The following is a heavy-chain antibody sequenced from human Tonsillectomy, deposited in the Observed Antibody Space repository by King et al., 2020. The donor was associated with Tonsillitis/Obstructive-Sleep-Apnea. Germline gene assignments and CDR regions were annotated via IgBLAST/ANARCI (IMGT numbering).Heavy chain of an antibody. D-gene: IGHD5-12*01. CDR2: ISSSSSTI. Sequence: VQLVESGGGLVQPGGSLRLSCAASGFTFSSYTLNWVRQAPVKGLEWVSYISSSSSTISYAASLKGRFTISRDNAKTSLYLQMNSLRDEDTAVYYCARDTKYSGDGPRDSFDVWGQGTMGTVSS. J-gene: IGHJ3*01. CDR1: GFTFSSYT. CDR3: ARDTKYSGDGPRDSFDV. V-gene: IGHV3-48*02.